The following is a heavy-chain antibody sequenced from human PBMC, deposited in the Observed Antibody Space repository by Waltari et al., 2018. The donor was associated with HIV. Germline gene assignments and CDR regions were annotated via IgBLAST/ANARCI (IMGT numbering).Heavy chain of an antibody. Sequence: QVTLRESGPALVKPTQTLTLTCTISGFSLSTSGMRVSWFRQPPGKALEWLALIDWDDDKYYSTSLKTRLTISKDTSKNQVVLTMTNMDPVDTATYYCARHVSGENAFDIWGQGTMVTVSS. CDR1: GFSLSTSGMR. J-gene: IGHJ3*02. CDR2: IDWDDDK. CDR3: ARHVSGENAFDI. V-gene: IGHV2-70*01. D-gene: IGHD3-10*01.